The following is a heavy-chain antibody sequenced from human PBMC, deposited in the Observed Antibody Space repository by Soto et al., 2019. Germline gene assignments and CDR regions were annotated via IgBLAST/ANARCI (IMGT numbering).Heavy chain of an antibody. V-gene: IGHV3-23*01. CDR1: GFSFSRYA. J-gene: IGHJ4*02. D-gene: IGHD2-21*01. Sequence: GGSMRLSCAASGFSFSRYAMSWVRQAPGKGLEWVSAISGSGGSTYYADSVKGRSTISRDNSKNTLYLQINSLRAEDTAVDYCAVPYCGGDCYDYWGQGTLVTVSS. CDR3: AVPYCGGDCYDY. CDR2: ISGSGGST.